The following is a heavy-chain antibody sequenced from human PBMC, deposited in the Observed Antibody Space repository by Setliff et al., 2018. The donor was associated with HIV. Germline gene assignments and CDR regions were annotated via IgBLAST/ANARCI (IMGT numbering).Heavy chain of an antibody. CDR3: ARRIDNSGSFPDKNWFDT. CDR1: GGSISSCC. D-gene: IGHD3-10*01. Sequence: SETLSLTCTVSGGSISSCCWNWIRQSPGRGLEWIGFIFSSGSTKNNPSLQSRVTMSIDTSKNQFSLKLTSVTAADTAVYYCARRIDNSGSFPDKNWFDTWGQGSQVTVSS. V-gene: IGHV4-4*09. CDR2: IFSSGST. J-gene: IGHJ5*02.